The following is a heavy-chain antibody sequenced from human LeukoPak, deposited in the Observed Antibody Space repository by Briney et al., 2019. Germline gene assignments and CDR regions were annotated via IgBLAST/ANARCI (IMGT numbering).Heavy chain of an antibody. V-gene: IGHV3-64*02. CDR1: GFTFSSYA. CDR3: AKAPWTIFGVVPFDY. CDR2: ISSNGGST. Sequence: GGSLRLSCAASGFTFSSYAMHWVRQAPGKGLEYVSAISSNGGSTYYADSVKGRFTISRDNSKNTLYLQMGSLRAEDTAVYYCAKAPWTIFGVVPFDYWGQGTLVTVSS. J-gene: IGHJ4*02. D-gene: IGHD3-3*01.